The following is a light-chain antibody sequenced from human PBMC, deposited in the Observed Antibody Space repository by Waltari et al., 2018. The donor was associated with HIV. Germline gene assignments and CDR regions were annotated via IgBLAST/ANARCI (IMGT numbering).Light chain of an antibody. Sequence: SSELTQDPTVSVALGQTVRITCPGDSLRTYSASWYQQKPGQAPILVIYAKDNRPSGIPDRFSASSSGNTASLTITGAQAEDEADYYCNSRDSSSSHNWVFGGGTKLTVL. V-gene: IGLV3-19*01. CDR2: AKD. CDR3: NSRDSSSSHNWV. J-gene: IGLJ3*02. CDR1: SLRTYS.